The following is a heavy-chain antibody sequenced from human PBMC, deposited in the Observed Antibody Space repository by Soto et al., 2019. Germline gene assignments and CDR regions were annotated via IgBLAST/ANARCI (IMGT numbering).Heavy chain of an antibody. J-gene: IGHJ6*02. CDR2: MNPNSGNT. Sequence: QVQLVQSGAEVKKPGASVKVSCKASGYTFTSYDINWVRQATGQGLEWMGWMNPNSGNTGYAQKFQGRVTMTMNTSISRANMELSSLRSEDTAVYYCARVGYYYGSGSYYDPYYYYGMDVWGQGTTVTVSS. CDR3: ARVGYYYGSGSYYDPYYYYGMDV. D-gene: IGHD3-10*01. CDR1: GYTFTSYD. V-gene: IGHV1-8*01.